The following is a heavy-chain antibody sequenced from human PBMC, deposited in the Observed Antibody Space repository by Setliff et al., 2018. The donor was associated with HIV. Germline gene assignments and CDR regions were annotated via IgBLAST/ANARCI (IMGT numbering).Heavy chain of an antibody. CDR3: TANLLQFLGDY. Sequence: GGSLRLSCVASGFTFSKYWMSWVRQAPGKGLELVASIKEDGSTKYYVDSVKGRFTVSRDNAKNSLYLQVNSLRAEDTAVYYCTANLLQFLGDYWGLGSLVAVSS. J-gene: IGHJ4*02. D-gene: IGHD3-3*01. CDR2: IKEDGSTK. V-gene: IGHV3-7*03. CDR1: GFTFSKYW.